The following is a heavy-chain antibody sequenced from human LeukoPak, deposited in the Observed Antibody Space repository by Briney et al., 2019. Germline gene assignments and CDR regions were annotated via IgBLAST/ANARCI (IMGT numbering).Heavy chain of an antibody. V-gene: IGHV3-48*01. CDR1: GFTFSTSN. CDR3: ARALVAAARNFDY. CDR2: ISGSSSTI. J-gene: IGHJ4*02. Sequence: GGSLRLSCAASGFTFSTSNMNWVRQAPGKGLEWISYISGSSSTIYYADSVTGRFTISRDNAKNSLYLQMNSLRAEDTAVYYCARALVAAARNFDYWGQGTLVTVSS. D-gene: IGHD6-13*01.